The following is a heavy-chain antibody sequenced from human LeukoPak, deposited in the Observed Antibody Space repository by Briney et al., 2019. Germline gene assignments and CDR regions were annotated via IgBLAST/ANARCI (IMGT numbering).Heavy chain of an antibody. CDR1: GGSISSGGYS. CDR3: AGDYYDSSGYYYLLDY. D-gene: IGHD3-22*01. J-gene: IGHJ4*02. V-gene: IGHV4-30-2*05. CDR2: IYHSGST. Sequence: SETLSLTCAVSGGSISSGGYSWSWIRQPPGKGLEWIGYIYHSGSTYYNPSLKSRLTISVDTSKNQFSLKLSSVTAADTAVYYCAGDYYDSSGYYYLLDYWGQGTLVTVSS.